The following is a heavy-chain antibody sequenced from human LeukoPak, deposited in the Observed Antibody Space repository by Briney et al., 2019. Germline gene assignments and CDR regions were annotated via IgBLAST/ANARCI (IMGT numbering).Heavy chain of an antibody. J-gene: IGHJ4*02. CDR3: AGDTYSSSWYFDY. CDR1: GGSISSGGYY. Sequence: SETLSLTCTVSGGSISSGGYYWSWIRQPPGKGLEWIGYIYHSGSTYYNPSLKSRVTISVDRSKNQFSLKLSSVTAADTAVYYCAGDTYSSSWYFDYWGQGTLVTVSS. CDR2: IYHSGST. V-gene: IGHV4-30-2*01. D-gene: IGHD6-13*01.